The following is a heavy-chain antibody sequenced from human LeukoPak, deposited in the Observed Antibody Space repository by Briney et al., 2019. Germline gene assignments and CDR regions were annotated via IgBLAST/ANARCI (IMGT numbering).Heavy chain of an antibody. CDR3: ARVPTGYGSGSYDY. V-gene: IGHV3-13*01. Sequence: PGGSLRLSCAASGFTFSSYDMHWVRQATGKGLEWVSAIGTAGDTYYPGSVKGRFTISGENAKNSLYLQMNSLRAGDTAVYYCARVPTGYGSGSYDYWGQGTLVTVSS. J-gene: IGHJ4*02. CDR2: IGTAGDT. D-gene: IGHD3-10*01. CDR1: GFTFSSYD.